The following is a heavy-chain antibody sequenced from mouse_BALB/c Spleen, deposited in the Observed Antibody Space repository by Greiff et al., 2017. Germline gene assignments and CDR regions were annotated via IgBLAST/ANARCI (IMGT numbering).Heavy chain of an antibody. V-gene: IGHV5-12-2*01. J-gene: IGHJ3*01. CDR1: GFTFSSYT. Sequence: EVHLVESGGGLVQPGGSLKLSCAASGFTFSSYTMSWVRQTPEKRLEWVAYISNGGGSTYYPDTVKGRFTISRDNAKNTLYLQMSSLKSEDTAMYYCARQAEYGNYRFAYWGQGTLVTVSA. CDR2: ISNGGGST. CDR3: ARQAEYGNYRFAY. D-gene: IGHD2-10*02.